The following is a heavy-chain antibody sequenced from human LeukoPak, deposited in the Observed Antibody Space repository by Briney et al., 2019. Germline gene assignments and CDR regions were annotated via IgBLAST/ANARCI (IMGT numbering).Heavy chain of an antibody. Sequence: GGSLRLSCAASGFTFSSYGLHWVRQAPGKGLEWVAVISYDGSNKYYADSVKGRFTISRDNSKNTLYLQMNSLRAEDTAVYYCAKGTKWEDNYYFDYWGQGTLVTVSS. V-gene: IGHV3-30*18. CDR2: ISYDGSNK. CDR1: GFTFSSYG. D-gene: IGHD1-1*01. J-gene: IGHJ4*02. CDR3: AKGTKWEDNYYFDY.